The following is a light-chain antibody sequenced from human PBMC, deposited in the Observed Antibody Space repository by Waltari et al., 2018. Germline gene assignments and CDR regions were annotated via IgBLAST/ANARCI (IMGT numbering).Light chain of an antibody. CDR2: KND. CDR3: AAWDDSLNGWE. J-gene: IGLJ2*01. CDR1: SSNPGGNY. Sequence: QSVLTQPPTTSGTPGQGVTISCSGGSSNPGGNYVSWYLQVPGTAPKLLMFKNDQRPSGVPDRISGSKSGTSASLAINGLRSDDEGDYYCAAWDDSLNGWEFGGGTKVTVL. V-gene: IGLV1-47*01.